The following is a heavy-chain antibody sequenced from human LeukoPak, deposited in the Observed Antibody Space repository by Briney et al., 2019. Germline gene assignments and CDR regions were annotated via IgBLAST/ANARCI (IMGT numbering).Heavy chain of an antibody. CDR3: VRANGYCSGVSCPGY. Sequence: PGGSLRLSCAASGFTVSSNYMTWVRQAPGKGLEWVSVIYSGGFTYYADSVKGRFTISRDNSKNTLYLQMNSLRAEDTAVYYCVRANGYCSGVSCPGYWGQGTLVTVSS. D-gene: IGHD2-15*01. J-gene: IGHJ4*02. CDR1: GFTVSSNY. V-gene: IGHV3-66*01. CDR2: IYSGGFT.